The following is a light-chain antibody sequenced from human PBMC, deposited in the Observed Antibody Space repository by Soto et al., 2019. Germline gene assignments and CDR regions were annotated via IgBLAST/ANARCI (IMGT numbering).Light chain of an antibody. CDR1: SSDVGSYNL. J-gene: IGLJ3*02. Sequence: QSALTQPDSVSGSPGQSITISCTGTSSDVGSYNLVSSYQQHPGKAPKLMIYEGSKRASGVANRVSGSKSGNTASLTISGLQAEDEADYYCCSYAGSSRVFGGGTKLTVL. CDR3: CSYAGSSRV. V-gene: IGLV2-23*01. CDR2: EGS.